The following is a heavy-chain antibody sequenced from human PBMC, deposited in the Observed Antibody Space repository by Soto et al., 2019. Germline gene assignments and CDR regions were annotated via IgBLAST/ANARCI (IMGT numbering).Heavy chain of an antibody. CDR1: GGSFSGYY. Sequence: QVQLQQWGAGLLKPSETLSLTCAVYGGSFSGYYWSWIRQPPGKGLEWIGEINHSGSTNYNPSLTGHVTISVDPCTNQFSLRLSSVTAADTAVYYCARGVPRGFYYYIWGRYRRFDYWGQGTLVTVSS. J-gene: IGHJ4*02. D-gene: IGHD3-16*02. CDR3: ARGVPRGFYYYIWGRYRRFDY. V-gene: IGHV4-34*01. CDR2: INHSGST.